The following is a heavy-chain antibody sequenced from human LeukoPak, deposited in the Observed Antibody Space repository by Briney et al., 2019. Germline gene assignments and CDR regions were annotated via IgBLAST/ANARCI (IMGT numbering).Heavy chain of an antibody. V-gene: IGHV4-4*07. D-gene: IGHD2-2*01. Sequence: SETLSLTCTVSGGSISSNYWSWIRQPAGKGLEWIGRIYTTGSTNYNPSLKSRVTISVDKSKNQFSLKLSSVTAADTAVYYCARDTGYCSTTSCYGFGYWGQGTLVTVSS. CDR1: GGSISSNY. CDR2: IYTTGST. J-gene: IGHJ4*02. CDR3: ARDTGYCSTTSCYGFGY.